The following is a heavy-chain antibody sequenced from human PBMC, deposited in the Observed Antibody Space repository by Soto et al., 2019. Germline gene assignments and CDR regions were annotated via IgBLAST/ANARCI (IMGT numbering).Heavy chain of an antibody. V-gene: IGHV1-69*13. Sequence: SVKVSFKASGCTFSSYAISWVRQAPGQGLEWMGGIIPIFGTANYAQKFQGRVTITADESTSTAYMELSSLRSEDTAVYYCARVAEMATTYYFDYWGQGTLVTVSS. CDR1: GCTFSSYA. CDR2: IIPIFGTA. J-gene: IGHJ4*02. D-gene: IGHD5-12*01. CDR3: ARVAEMATTYYFDY.